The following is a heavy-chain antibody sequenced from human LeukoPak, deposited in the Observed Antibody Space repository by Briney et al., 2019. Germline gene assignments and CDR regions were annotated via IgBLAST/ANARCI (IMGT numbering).Heavy chain of an antibody. CDR1: GFTFNDYA. D-gene: IGHD3-22*01. V-gene: IGHV3-23*01. Sequence: GGSLRLSCAASGFTFNDYAMSWVRQAPGKGPEWLSAISGSGGSTTDADSVKGRFTTSRDNSKSTLYLQMNSLRAEDTAIYYCAKIFHTDGYYLGEHLFDAWGQGTLVTVSS. CDR2: ISGSGGST. J-gene: IGHJ5*02. CDR3: AKIFHTDGYYLGEHLFDA.